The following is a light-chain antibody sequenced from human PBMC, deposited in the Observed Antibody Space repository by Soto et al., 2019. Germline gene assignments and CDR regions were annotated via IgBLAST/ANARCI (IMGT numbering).Light chain of an antibody. CDR3: QQSYSIPDP. Sequence: DIPMTQSPSSLSASVGDRVTITCRASQNISTYLNWYQQKPGKAPKLLIYAASSLQSGVPSRFSGSGSGTDFTLTISSLQPEDFATYYCQQSYSIPDPFGQGTRLEIK. V-gene: IGKV1-39*01. CDR1: QNISTY. J-gene: IGKJ5*01. CDR2: AAS.